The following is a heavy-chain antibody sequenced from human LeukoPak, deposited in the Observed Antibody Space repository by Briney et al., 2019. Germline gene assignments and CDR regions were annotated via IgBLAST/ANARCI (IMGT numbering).Heavy chain of an antibody. V-gene: IGHV4-34*01. CDR2: SNHSGST. D-gene: IGHD3-22*01. J-gene: IGHJ4*02. Sequence: SETLSLTCAVYGGSFSGYYWSWIRQPPGKGLEWIGESNHSGSTNYNPSLKSRVTISVDTSKNQLSLKLSSVTAADTAVYYCARSGIRIYYYDSSYRLDYWGQGTLVTVSS. CDR1: GGSFSGYY. CDR3: ARSGIRIYYYDSSYRLDY.